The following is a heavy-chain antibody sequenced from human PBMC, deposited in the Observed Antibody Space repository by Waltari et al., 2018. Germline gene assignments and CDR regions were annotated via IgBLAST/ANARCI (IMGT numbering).Heavy chain of an antibody. CDR1: GGSIRSGGYY. V-gene: IGHV4-31*03. CDR3: ARVKYRVTMIVVPRGAFDI. D-gene: IGHD3-22*01. CDR2: IYYSGST. Sequence: QVQLQESGPGLVKPSQTLSLTCTVSGGSIRSGGYYWSWIRPPPGTGLEWIGYIYYSGSTYYNPSLKSRVTISVDTSKNQFSLKLSSVTAADTAVYYCARVKYRVTMIVVPRGAFDIWGQGTMVTVSS. J-gene: IGHJ3*02.